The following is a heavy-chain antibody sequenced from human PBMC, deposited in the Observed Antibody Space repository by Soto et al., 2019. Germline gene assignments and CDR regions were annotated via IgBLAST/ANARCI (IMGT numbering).Heavy chain of an antibody. Sequence: SETLSLTCSVPGGAISSYYWSWVRQPAGKGLEWIGRVFSSGSTNYNASLKSRVSMSIDTSKNEVSLTLRSVTAAETAVYYCARVAFSYFGMDVWGPGTTV. J-gene: IGHJ6*02. CDR1: GGAISSYY. D-gene: IGHD3-3*02. CDR3: ARVAFSYFGMDV. CDR2: VFSSGST. V-gene: IGHV4-4*07.